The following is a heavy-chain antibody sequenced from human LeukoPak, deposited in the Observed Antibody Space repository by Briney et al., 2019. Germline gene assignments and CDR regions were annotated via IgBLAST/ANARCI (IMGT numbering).Heavy chain of an antibody. V-gene: IGHV3-30*04. D-gene: IGHD3-16*01. Sequence: GGSLRLSCAASGFTFSSYARHWVRQAPGRGREGVAVISYDGSNKYYADSVKGRFTISRDNSKNTLYLQMNSLRAEDTAVYYCTGGADISAFDIWGQGTMVTVSS. CDR3: TGGADISAFDI. CDR1: GFTFSSYA. J-gene: IGHJ3*02. CDR2: ISYDGSNK.